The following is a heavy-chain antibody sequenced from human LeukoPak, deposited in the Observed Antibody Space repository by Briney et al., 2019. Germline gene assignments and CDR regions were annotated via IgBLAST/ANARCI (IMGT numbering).Heavy chain of an antibody. D-gene: IGHD3-22*01. Sequence: GGSLRLSCAASGFTFSSYEMNWVRQAPGKGLEWVSYISSSGSTIYYADSVKGRFTISRDNAKNSLYLQMNSLRAEDTAVYYCAREGPITMIVVGRYMDVWGKGTTVTVSS. CDR2: ISSSGSTI. CDR1: GFTFSSYE. CDR3: AREGPITMIVVGRYMDV. J-gene: IGHJ6*03. V-gene: IGHV3-48*03.